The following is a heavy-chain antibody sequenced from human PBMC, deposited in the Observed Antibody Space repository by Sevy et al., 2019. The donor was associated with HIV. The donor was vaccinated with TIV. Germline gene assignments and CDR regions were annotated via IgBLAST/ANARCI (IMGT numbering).Heavy chain of an antibody. CDR1: GGSISSSSYY. CDR2: LYSTGAT. D-gene: IGHD6-19*01. CDR3: AAPLPSGWYEGPGGYFDL. J-gene: IGHJ2*01. V-gene: IGHV4-39*01. Sequence: SETLSLTCTISGGSISSSSYYWGWIRQPPGKGLEWMGSLYSTGATSYNPSLQTRVTVSAETSRNRFYLKLESVSAAVSDVYDCAAPLPSGWYEGPGGYFDLWGRGTLVTVSS.